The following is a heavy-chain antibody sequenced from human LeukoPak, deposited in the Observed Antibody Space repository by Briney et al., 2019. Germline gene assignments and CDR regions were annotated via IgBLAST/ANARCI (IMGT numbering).Heavy chain of an antibody. CDR2: INHSGST. CDR3: ARKYCSSTSCYNYPHGYPYYFDY. J-gene: IGHJ4*02. CDR1: GDSISSGGYS. D-gene: IGHD2-2*02. V-gene: IGHV4-30-2*01. Sequence: PSQTLSLTCAVSGDSISSGGYSWSWIRQPPGKGLEWIGEINHSGSTNYNPSLKSRVTISVDTSKNQFSLKLSSVTAADTAVYYCARKYCSSTSCYNYPHGYPYYFDYWGQGTLVTVSS.